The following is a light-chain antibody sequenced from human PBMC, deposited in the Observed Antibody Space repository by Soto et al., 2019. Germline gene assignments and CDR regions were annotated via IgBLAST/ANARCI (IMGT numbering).Light chain of an antibody. V-gene: IGKV1-39*01. CDR3: QQTRSGIT. J-gene: IGKJ5*01. CDR1: QTIDSY. Sequence: IQLTQKPPSLSATVGDRVTSTCRASQTIDSYLNCFQQKPGMAPKLLIYAASKLQSGVPSRFRGSGSGTDFPLTIDTLQPDDFASYYCQQTRSGITFGQRTRLEIK. CDR2: AAS.